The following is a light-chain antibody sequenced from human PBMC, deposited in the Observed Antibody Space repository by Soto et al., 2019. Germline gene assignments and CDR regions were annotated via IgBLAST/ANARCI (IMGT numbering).Light chain of an antibody. J-gene: IGKJ2*01. CDR2: DAS. V-gene: IGKV1-5*01. CDR3: QQYKSYSYT. Sequence: DIQMTQSPSIRSASVGDRVTITCRASQSASNWLARYQQKPGRAPKVLIYDASSLQSGVPSRFSGSGSGTEFTLTISSLQLDDIATYYCQQYKSYSYTFGQGTNLEI. CDR1: QSASNW.